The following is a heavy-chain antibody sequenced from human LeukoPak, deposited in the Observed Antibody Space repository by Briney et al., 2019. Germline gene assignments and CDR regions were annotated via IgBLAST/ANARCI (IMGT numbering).Heavy chain of an antibody. CDR3: VKVAYGGNSGFDY. CDR2: ISSNGGST. Sequence: GGSLRLSCSASGFSFSTYGMNWVRQAPVKGLEHVSTISSNGGSTYYADSVKGRFTISRDNSRNTLYLQMSSLGAEDTAVYYCVKVAYGGNSGFDYWGQGTLVTVSS. D-gene: IGHD4-23*01. CDR1: GFSFSTYG. V-gene: IGHV3-64D*06. J-gene: IGHJ4*02.